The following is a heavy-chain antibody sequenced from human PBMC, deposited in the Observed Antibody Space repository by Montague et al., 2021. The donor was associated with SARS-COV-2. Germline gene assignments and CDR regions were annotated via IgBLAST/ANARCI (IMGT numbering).Heavy chain of an antibody. V-gene: IGHV4-34*01. CDR2: INHSGST. D-gene: IGHD3-16*01. CDR1: GGSFSGYY. J-gene: IGHJ6*02. Sequence: SETLSLTCAVYGGSFSGYYWSWIRQPPGKGLEWIGEINHSGSTNYNPSHKSRVTISVDTSKNQFSLKLSSVTAADTAVYYCARARSFRFESLVGPRDYYSGLDVRGQGTQVTVSS. CDR3: ARARSFRFESLVGPRDYYSGLDV.